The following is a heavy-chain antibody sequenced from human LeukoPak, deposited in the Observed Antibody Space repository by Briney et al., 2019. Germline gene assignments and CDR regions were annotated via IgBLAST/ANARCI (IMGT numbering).Heavy chain of an antibody. J-gene: IGHJ4*02. V-gene: IGHV3-74*01. CDR3: ARGYSGTYRVDY. D-gene: IGHD1-26*01. Sequence: GGSLRLSCAASGFTFRSYWMHWVRQVPGKGLVWVSRINSDGSITNYADSVKGRFTISRDNATNTLYLQMNSLRAEDTAVYYCARGYSGTYRVDYWGQGILVTVSS. CDR1: GFTFRSYW. CDR2: INSDGSIT.